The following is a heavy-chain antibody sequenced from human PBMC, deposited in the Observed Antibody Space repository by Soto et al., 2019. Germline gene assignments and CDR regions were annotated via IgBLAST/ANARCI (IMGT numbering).Heavy chain of an antibody. Sequence: SETLSLTCAVSGYSISSYYYWAWLRQSPGKGPEWIGSVFYTGFTSYNPSLESRVSVSVDTSKSQFSLKLSAVTAADTAVYYCATSQKGYNWNYFDHWGQGALVTVSS. D-gene: IGHD1-20*01. CDR3: ATSQKGYNWNYFDH. J-gene: IGHJ4*02. CDR2: VFYTGFT. V-gene: IGHV4-38-2*01. CDR1: GYSISSYYY.